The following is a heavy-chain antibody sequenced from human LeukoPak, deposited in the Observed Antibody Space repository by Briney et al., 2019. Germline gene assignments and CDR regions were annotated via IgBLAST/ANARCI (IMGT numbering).Heavy chain of an antibody. J-gene: IGHJ4*02. CDR3: AAELYRGTYGRCCSFAF. CDR2: IIVGSGRT. V-gene: IGHV1-58*02. CDR1: GFTFSNSA. Sequence: GASVTVSCKASGFTFSNSAIQWVRQARGQRLEWIGWIIVGSGRTHYAQNLQERLTITRDMSTNTAYMELSSLRSEDTAVYYCAAELYRGTYGRCCSFAFWGQGTPVTVSS. D-gene: IGHD1-26*01.